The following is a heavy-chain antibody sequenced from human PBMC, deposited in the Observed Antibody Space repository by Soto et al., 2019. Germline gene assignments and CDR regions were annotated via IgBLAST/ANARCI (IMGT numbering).Heavy chain of an antibody. Sequence: ASVKVSCKTSGYTFTDYYLHWVRQAPGQGLEWMGWVNSKSGGTNYAQKFQGRVSMTRDTSLNTAYMDLNSLSSDDTAVYYCARAPSPTGYSGKWLDFEYWGWGTPAHFSS. CDR3: ARAPSPTGYSGKWLDFEY. CDR1: GYTFTDYY. V-gene: IGHV1-2*02. J-gene: IGHJ4*02. CDR2: VNSKSGGT. D-gene: IGHD1-26*01.